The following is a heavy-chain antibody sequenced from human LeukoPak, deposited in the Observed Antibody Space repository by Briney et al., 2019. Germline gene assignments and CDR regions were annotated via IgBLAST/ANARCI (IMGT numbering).Heavy chain of an antibody. J-gene: IGHJ4*02. CDR3: ARQYYDYVWGSYRYNYYFDY. Sequence: SETPSLTCTVSGDSIRTYYWSWIRQPPGKGLEWIGYIYYSLATNYNPSLKSRVTISGDASKNQFSLKLSSVTAADTAVYYCARQYYDYVWGSYRYNYYFDYWGQGTLVTVSS. CDR1: GDSIRTYY. D-gene: IGHD3-16*02. V-gene: IGHV4-59*08. CDR2: IYYSLAT.